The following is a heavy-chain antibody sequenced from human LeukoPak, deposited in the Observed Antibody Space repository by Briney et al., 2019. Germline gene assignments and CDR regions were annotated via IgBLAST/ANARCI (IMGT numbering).Heavy chain of an antibody. Sequence: SETLSLTCTVSGGSISSSSYYWGWIRQPPGKGLEWIGSIYYSGSTYYNPSLKSRVTISVDTSKNQFSLKLSSVTAADTAVYYCARDCGGDCYYGFDYWGQGTLVTVSS. V-gene: IGHV4-39*02. CDR2: IYYSGST. J-gene: IGHJ4*02. CDR1: GGSISSSSYY. CDR3: ARDCGGDCYYGFDY. D-gene: IGHD2-21*02.